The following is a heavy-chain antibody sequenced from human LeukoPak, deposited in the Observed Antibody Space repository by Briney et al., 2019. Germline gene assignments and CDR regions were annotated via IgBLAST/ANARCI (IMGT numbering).Heavy chain of an antibody. V-gene: IGHV3-23*01. J-gene: IGHJ4*02. CDR3: AKGSYGDSQIDY. CDR2: ISGGGGST. D-gene: IGHD4-17*01. CDR1: GFTFSSYD. Sequence: GGSLRLSCAASGFTFSSYDMSWVRQAPGKGLEWVSAISGGGGSTYYADSVKGRITISRDNTKNTLYLQMNSLRAEDTALYYCAKGSYGDSQIDYWGQGTLVTVSS.